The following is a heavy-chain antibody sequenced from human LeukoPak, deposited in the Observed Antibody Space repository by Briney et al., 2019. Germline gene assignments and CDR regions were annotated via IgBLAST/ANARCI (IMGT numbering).Heavy chain of an antibody. D-gene: IGHD3-22*01. CDR3: AKQQIYFDSSGYPHDSLDT. J-gene: IGHJ3*02. CDR2: IKRDGSEK. V-gene: IGHV3-7*01. Sequence: GGSLRLSCAASGFTISNSSMNWVRQAPGKGLEWLASIKRDGSEKHYVDSVQGRFTISRDNAKNSVYLEMINLRAEDTAVYYCAKQQIYFDSSGYPHDSLDTWGQGTMVTVSS. CDR1: GFTISNSS.